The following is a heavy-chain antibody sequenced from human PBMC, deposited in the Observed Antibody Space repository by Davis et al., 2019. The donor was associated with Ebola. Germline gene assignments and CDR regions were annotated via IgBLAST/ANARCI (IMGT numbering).Heavy chain of an antibody. J-gene: IGHJ4*02. Sequence: SETLSLTCTVSGYSISSGYYWGWIRQPPGKGLEWIGSIYHSGSTYYNPSLKSRVTISVDTSKNQFSLKLSSVTAADTAVYYCARVAEKLRFLEWLSPLFDYWGQGTLVTVSS. CDR2: IYHSGST. CDR1: GYSISSGYY. V-gene: IGHV4-38-2*02. CDR3: ARVAEKLRFLEWLSPLFDY. D-gene: IGHD3-3*01.